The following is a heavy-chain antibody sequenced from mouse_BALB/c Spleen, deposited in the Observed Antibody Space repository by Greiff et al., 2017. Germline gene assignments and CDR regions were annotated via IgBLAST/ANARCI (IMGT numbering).Heavy chain of an antibody. D-gene: IGHD1-1*01. J-gene: IGHJ4*01. CDR3: ARCDGSSYDYAMDY. CDR2: ISYSGST. Sequence: EVMLVESGPSLVKPSQTLSLTCSVTGDSITSGYWNWIRKFPGNKLEYMGYISYSGSTYYNPSLKSRISITRDTSKNQYYLQLNSVTTEDTATYYCARCDGSSYDYAMDYWGQGTSVTVSS. CDR1: GDSITSGY. V-gene: IGHV3-8*02.